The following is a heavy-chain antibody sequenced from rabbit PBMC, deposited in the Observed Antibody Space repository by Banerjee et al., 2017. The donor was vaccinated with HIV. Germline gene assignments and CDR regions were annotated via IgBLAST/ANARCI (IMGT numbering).Heavy chain of an antibody. J-gene: IGHJ4*01. CDR1: GFSFSNKCV. Sequence: QSVEESGGRLVTPGTPLTLTCTASGFSFSNKCVMCWVRQAPGKGLEWIACINTSSGNTVYATWAKGRFTISKTSSTTVTLQMTSLTAADTATYFCAREWSAWGLHLWGPGTLVTVS. CDR2: INTSSGNT. D-gene: IGHD4-1*01. V-gene: IGHV1S40*01. CDR3: AREWSAWGLHL.